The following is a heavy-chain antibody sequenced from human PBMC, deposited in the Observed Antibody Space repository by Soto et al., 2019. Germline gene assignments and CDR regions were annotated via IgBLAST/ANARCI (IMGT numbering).Heavy chain of an antibody. CDR3: AKDLMLRWLSTHYYYYYGMDV. V-gene: IGHV3-30*18. CDR1: GFTFSSYG. CDR2: ISYDGSNK. Sequence: GGSLRLSCAASGFTFSSYGMHWVRQAPGKGLEWVAVISYDGSNKYYADSVKGRFTISRDNSKNTLYLQMNSLRAEDTAVYYCAKDLMLRWLSTHYYYYYGMDVWGQGTTVTVSS. J-gene: IGHJ6*02. D-gene: IGHD3-22*01.